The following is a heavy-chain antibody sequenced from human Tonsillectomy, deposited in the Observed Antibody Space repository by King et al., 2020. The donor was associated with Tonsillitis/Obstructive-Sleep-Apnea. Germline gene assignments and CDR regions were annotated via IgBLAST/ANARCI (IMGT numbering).Heavy chain of an antibody. CDR2: ISYDGSNT. D-gene: IGHD4-23*01. Sequence: VQLVESGGGVVQPGRPLRLSCAASGFTFSSYAMHWVRQARGKGLEWVAVISYDGSNTYYADSVKGRFTISRDNSKNTLYLQMNSLRAEETAMYYCARVLSEVTDHYYYSMDVWGQGTTVTVS. CDR3: ARVLSEVTDHYYYSMDV. J-gene: IGHJ6*02. CDR1: GFTFSSYA. V-gene: IGHV3-30*04.